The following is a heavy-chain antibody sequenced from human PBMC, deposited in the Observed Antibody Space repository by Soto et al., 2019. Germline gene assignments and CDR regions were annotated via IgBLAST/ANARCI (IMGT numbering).Heavy chain of an antibody. CDR3: AKSSGYCGGGSCYTYYYYMDV. CDR2: ITGRGGNT. V-gene: IGHV3-23*01. CDR1: GFTFSNYA. D-gene: IGHD2-15*01. J-gene: IGHJ6*03. Sequence: GGSLRLSCATSGFTFSNYAMSWVRQAPGKGLEWVSAITGRGGNTYYADSVKGRFTISRDNSKNTLYLHMNSLRAEDTAVYYCAKSSGYCGGGSCYTYYYYMDVWGKGTTVTVSS.